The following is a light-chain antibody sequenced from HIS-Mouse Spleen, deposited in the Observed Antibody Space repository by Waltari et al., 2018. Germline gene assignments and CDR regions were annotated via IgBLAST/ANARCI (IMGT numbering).Light chain of an antibody. V-gene: IGLV2-14*03. J-gene: IGLJ3*02. CDR2: DVS. CDR1: SSDVGGHNY. Sequence: QSALTQPASVSGSPGQSITLSCPGTSSDVGGHNYASSYQQPPGKAPKLMIYDVSNRPSGVSNRFSGSKSGNTASLTISGLQAEDEADYYCSSYTSSSTLVFGGGTKLTVL. CDR3: SSYTSSSTLV.